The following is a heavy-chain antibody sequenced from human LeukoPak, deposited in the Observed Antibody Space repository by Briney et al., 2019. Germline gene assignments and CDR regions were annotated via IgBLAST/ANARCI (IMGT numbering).Heavy chain of an antibody. CDR1: GFTFSNYW. J-gene: IGHJ4*02. Sequence: PGGSLTLFCAASGFTFSNYWMHWVRQVPGEGLVWVSRIKEDGSATFYADSVKRRFTISRDNAKNTLFLQMNSLSAEDKALYYCAREILAPGKTHDYWGQGTLVTVSS. CDR2: IKEDGSAT. V-gene: IGHV3-74*01. CDR3: AREILAPGKTHDY.